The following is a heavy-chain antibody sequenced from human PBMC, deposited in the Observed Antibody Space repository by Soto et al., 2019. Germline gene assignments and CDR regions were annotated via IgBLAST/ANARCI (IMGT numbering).Heavy chain of an antibody. V-gene: IGHV3-23*01. CDR2: FSGGSGAI. D-gene: IGHD1-1*01. CDR3: ARWNGSGDS. CDR1: GFSLGPYG. J-gene: IGHJ4*02. Sequence: GGSLRLSCAVSGFSLGPYGVTWVRQTPEKGLEWVTGFSGGSGAIFYADSVRGRFTISRDSSTAYLQMNNLRPEATAVYFCARWNGSGDSWGQGALVTVSS.